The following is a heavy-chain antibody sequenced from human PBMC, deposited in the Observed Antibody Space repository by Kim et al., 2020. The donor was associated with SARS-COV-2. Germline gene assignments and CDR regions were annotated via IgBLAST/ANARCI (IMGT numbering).Heavy chain of an antibody. V-gene: IGHV3-15*01. D-gene: IGHD6-13*01. CDR3: TTDRSRVLGTY. CDR2: IKSKTDGGTT. J-gene: IGHJ4*02. CDR1: GFTFSNTW. Sequence: GGSLRLSCAASGFTFSNTWMSWVRQAPGKGLEWVGRIKSKTDGGTTDYAAPVKGRFTISRDDSKNTLYLQMNSLKTEDTAVYFCTTDRSRVLGTYWGQETLVTVSS.